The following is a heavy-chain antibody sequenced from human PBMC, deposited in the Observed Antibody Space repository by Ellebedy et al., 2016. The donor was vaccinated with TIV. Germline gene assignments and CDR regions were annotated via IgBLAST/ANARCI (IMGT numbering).Heavy chain of an antibody. CDR2: IIPIFDTP. V-gene: IGHV1-69*06. CDR3: ARHLEQSRFET. CDR1: GGTFSNYA. J-gene: IGHJ5*02. D-gene: IGHD6-19*01. Sequence: SVKVSXKASGGTFSNYAISWVRQAPGQGLQWMGMIIPIFDTPKYAQKFQGRVTITADISTSTAYMEVSSLRSEDTAVYHCARHLEQSRFETWGQGTLITVSS.